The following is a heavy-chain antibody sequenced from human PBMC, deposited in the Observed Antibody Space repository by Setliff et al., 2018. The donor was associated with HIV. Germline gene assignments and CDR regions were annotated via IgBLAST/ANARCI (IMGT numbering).Heavy chain of an antibody. CDR1: GFTFREKA. J-gene: IGHJ4*02. CDR2: ISGRGAST. CDR3: AKAMGHLPYFFDS. Sequence: PGGSLRLSCVASGFTFREKAMTWVRQPPGKGLEWVSGISGRGASTYYADAARDRFTISRDKSRDTVFLEMTSLRAEDTAVYYCAKAMGHLPYFFDSWGQGTRVTVSS. V-gene: IGHV3-23*01.